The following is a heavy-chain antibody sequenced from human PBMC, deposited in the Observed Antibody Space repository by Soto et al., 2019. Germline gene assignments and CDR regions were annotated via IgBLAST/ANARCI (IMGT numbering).Heavy chain of an antibody. CDR2: IWYDGSNK. CDR1: GFTFSSYG. V-gene: IGHV3-33*01. D-gene: IGHD2-21*01. CDR3: AGGGGGGYCMDY. J-gene: IGHJ4*02. Sequence: QVQLVESGGGVVQPGRSLRLSCAASGFTFSSYGMHWVRQAPGKGLEWVAVIWYDGSNKYYADSVKGRYTISSDNSKNTLYRQMYSLRAEDTVVWYCAGGGGGGYCMDYGGQGTLVTVAS.